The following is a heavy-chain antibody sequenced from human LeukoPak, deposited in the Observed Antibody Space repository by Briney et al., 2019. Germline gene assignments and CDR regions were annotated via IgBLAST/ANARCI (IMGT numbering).Heavy chain of an antibody. J-gene: IGHJ4*02. CDR3: ARDAMVRGTFDY. Sequence: GASVKVSCKASGYTFTSYGISWVRQAPGEGLEWMGRISAYNGNTNYAQKLQGRVTMTTDTSTSTAYMELRSLRSDDTAVYYCARDAMVRGTFDYWGQGTLVTVSS. CDR2: ISAYNGNT. CDR1: GYTFTSYG. V-gene: IGHV1-18*04. D-gene: IGHD3-10*01.